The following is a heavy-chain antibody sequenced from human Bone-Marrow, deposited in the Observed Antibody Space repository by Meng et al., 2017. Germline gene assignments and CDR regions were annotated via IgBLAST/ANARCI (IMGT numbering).Heavy chain of an antibody. D-gene: IGHD3-10*01. CDR3: ARVVWFGESYY. J-gene: IGHJ4*02. CDR1: GGSISSSSYY. V-gene: IGHV4-39*07. Sequence: SETLSLTCTVSGGSISSSSYYWGWIRQPPGKGLGWIGSIYYSGSTYYNPSLKSRVTISVDTSKNQFSLKLSSETAADTAVYYCARVVWFGESYYWGQGTLVTVSS. CDR2: IYYSGST.